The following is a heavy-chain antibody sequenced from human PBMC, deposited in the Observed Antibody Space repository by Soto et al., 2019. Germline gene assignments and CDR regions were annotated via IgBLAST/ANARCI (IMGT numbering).Heavy chain of an antibody. Sequence: GGSLRLSCAASGFTFSDYYMSWIRQAPGKGPEWVANIKQDGSDRYYVDSVKGRFTISRDNAKNSLYLQMSSLRAEDTAVYYCARAGSSWYIPFDFWGQGTLVTVSS. CDR3: ARAGSSWYIPFDF. CDR2: IKQDGSDR. CDR1: GFTFSDYY. D-gene: IGHD6-13*01. J-gene: IGHJ4*02. V-gene: IGHV3-7*04.